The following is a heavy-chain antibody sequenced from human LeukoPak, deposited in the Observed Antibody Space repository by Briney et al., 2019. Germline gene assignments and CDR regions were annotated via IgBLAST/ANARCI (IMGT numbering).Heavy chain of an antibody. J-gene: IGHJ5*02. CDR2: IYYSGST. Sequence: PSETLSLTCSVSGGSISSYYWSWIRQPPGKGLEWIGYIYYSGSTNYNPSLKSRVTISVDTSKNQFSLKLSSVTAADTAVYYCARAGGSGSYRSVYWFDPWGQGTLVTVSS. D-gene: IGHD3-10*01. CDR3: ARAGGSGSYRSVYWFDP. V-gene: IGHV4-59*01. CDR1: GGSISSYY.